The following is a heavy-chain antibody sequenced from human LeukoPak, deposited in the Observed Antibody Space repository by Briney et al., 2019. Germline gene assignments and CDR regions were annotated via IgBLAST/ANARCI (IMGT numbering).Heavy chain of an antibody. Sequence: SVKVSCKATGGTFSSYTISWVRQAPGQGLEWMGRIIPILGIANYAQKFQGRVTITADKSTSTAYMELSSLRSEDTAVYYCASRLGYCSSTSCYPDDAFDIWGQGTMVTVSS. J-gene: IGHJ3*02. V-gene: IGHV1-69*02. CDR2: IIPILGIA. CDR1: GGTFSSYT. CDR3: ASRLGYCSSTSCYPDDAFDI. D-gene: IGHD2-2*01.